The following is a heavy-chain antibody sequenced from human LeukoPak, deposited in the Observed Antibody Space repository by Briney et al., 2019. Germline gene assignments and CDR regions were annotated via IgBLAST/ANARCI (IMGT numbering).Heavy chain of an antibody. CDR2: ILPDGSQK. D-gene: IGHD2-2*01. CDR1: GFTFTSYS. V-gene: IGHV3-7*01. CDR3: GRLAHNAWYAIDF. J-gene: IGHJ4*02. Sequence: AGGSLRLSCAASGFTFTSYSMTWVRQAPGKGLEWLANILPDGSQKYYVDSVKGRFTISRDNPKNSLYLQINNLRAEDTAVYYCGRLAHNAWYAIDFWGQGTLVTVSS.